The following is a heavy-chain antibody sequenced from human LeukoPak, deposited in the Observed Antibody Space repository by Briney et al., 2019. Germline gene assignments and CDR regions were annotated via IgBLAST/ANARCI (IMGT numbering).Heavy chain of an antibody. V-gene: IGHV4-34*01. J-gene: IGHJ4*02. D-gene: IGHD3-22*01. CDR1: GGSFSGYY. CDR2: INHSGST. CDR3: ARGPPYYYDERFEY. Sequence: PSETLSLTCAVYGGSFSGYYWSWIRQPPGKGLEWIGEINHSGSTNYNPSLKSRVTISVDTSKNQFSLKLSSVTAADTAVYYCARGPPYYYDERFEYWGQGTLVTVSS.